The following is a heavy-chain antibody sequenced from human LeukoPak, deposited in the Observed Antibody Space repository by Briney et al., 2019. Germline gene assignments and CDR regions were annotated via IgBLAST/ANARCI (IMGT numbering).Heavy chain of an antibody. CDR1: GFTFSSYG. Sequence: GGSLRLSCAASGFTFSSYGMHWVRQAPGKGLEWVAVIWYDGSNKYYADSVKGRFTISSDNSKNTLYLQMNSLRAEDTAVYYCARDSGYDSFDYWGQGALVTVSS. CDR3: ARDSGYDSFDY. V-gene: IGHV3-33*01. J-gene: IGHJ4*02. CDR2: IWYDGSNK. D-gene: IGHD5-12*01.